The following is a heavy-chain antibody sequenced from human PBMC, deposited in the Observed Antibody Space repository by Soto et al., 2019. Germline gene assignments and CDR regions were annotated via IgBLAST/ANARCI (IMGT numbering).Heavy chain of an antibody. V-gene: IGHV4-34*01. CDR3: ARQRGVLLWFGESSPHGHFDY. Sequence: ETLSLTCAVYGGSFSGYYWSWIRQPPGKGLEWIGEINHSGSTNYNPSLKSRVTISVDTSKNQFSLKLSSVTAADTAVYYCARQRGVLLWFGESSPHGHFDYWGQGTLVTVSS. CDR1: GGSFSGYY. CDR2: INHSGST. D-gene: IGHD3-10*01. J-gene: IGHJ4*02.